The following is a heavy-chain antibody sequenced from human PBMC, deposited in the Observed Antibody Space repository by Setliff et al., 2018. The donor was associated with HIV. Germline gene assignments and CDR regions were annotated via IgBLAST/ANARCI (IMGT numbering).Heavy chain of an antibody. CDR1: GSTFSTLW. V-gene: IGHV3-15*01. CDR2: IKSKPDGETT. Sequence: PGGSLRLSCVASGSTFSTLWMSWVRQAPGKGLEWVGLIKSKPDGETTDYAAPVKGRFTISRDDSKNTLYLQMSNLKTDDTAVYYCTAARWHLVDHWGQGTLVTVSS. CDR3: TAARWHLVDH. J-gene: IGHJ4*02. D-gene: IGHD4-17*01.